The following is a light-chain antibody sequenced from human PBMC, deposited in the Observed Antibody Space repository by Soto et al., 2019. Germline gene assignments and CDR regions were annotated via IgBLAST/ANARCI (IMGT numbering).Light chain of an antibody. J-gene: IGKJ2*01. CDR1: QSVGSY. V-gene: IGKV3-11*01. CDR3: QQGSLWPYT. Sequence: EIVLTQSPATLSLSPGERATLSCRASQSVGSYLAWYQQKSGQAPRLLMYGAVNRATGIPARFSGSGSGTDFTLTISSLEPEDFAVYYCQQGSLWPYTFGLGTELEIK. CDR2: GAV.